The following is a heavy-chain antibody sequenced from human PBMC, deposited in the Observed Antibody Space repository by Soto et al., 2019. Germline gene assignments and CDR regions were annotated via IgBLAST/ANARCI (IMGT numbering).Heavy chain of an antibody. V-gene: IGHV3-74*01. J-gene: IGHJ2*01. D-gene: IGHD1-26*01. CDR3: ARVGQGAWYFDL. Sequence: EVQLVESGGGLVQPGGSLRLSCAASGFSFSSYWMHWVSQAPGKGLVWVSRIKTDGSIITCADSVKGRFTISRDNAKNTLYLQMNTLRAEDTAVYYCARVGQGAWYFDLWGRGTLVTVSS. CDR2: IKTDGSII. CDR1: GFSFSSYW.